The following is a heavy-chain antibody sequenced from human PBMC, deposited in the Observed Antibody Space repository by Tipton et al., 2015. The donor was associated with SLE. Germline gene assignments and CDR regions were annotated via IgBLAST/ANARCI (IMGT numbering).Heavy chain of an antibody. CDR1: GGSLNSYY. D-gene: IGHD2-2*01. CDR3: ARPVYCSSTYCTGPLHY. J-gene: IGHJ4*02. CDR2: INRGGST. V-gene: IGHV4-34*01. Sequence: TLSLTCAVYGGSLNSYYWSWIRQAPGKGLEWIGEINRGGSTKYNPSLKSRVIISIDTSKNQFSLKVNSVTAADTAVYYCARPVYCSSTYCTGPLHYWGQRTQVTVSS.